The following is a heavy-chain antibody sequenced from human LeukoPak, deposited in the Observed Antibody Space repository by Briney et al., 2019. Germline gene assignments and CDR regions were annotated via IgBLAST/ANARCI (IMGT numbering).Heavy chain of an antibody. D-gene: IGHD3-22*01. V-gene: IGHV3-74*01. CDR1: GFTFSSYW. Sequence: GGSLRLSCAASGFTFSSYWMHWVRQAPGKGLVWVSRINSDGSSTSYADSVKGRFTISRDNAKNTLYLQMNSLRAEDTAVYYCARVHYDSSGYSTNYYYYMDVWGKGTTVTISS. CDR3: ARVHYDSSGYSTNYYYYMDV. CDR2: INSDGSST. J-gene: IGHJ6*03.